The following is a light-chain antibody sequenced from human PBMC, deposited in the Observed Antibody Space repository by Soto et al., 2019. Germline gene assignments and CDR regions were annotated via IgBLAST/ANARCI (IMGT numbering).Light chain of an antibody. J-gene: IGKJ1*01. CDR1: QSVSIN. CDR3: QQYHDWWT. V-gene: IGKV3-15*01. CDR2: DAS. Sequence: IVFTQSPGTLSLSPGERATLSCRASQSVSINLAWYQQKPGQSPRLLIYDASTRATGLPARFSGSGFGTEFTLTINSLQSEDFAVYYCQQYHDWWTFGQGTKVDIK.